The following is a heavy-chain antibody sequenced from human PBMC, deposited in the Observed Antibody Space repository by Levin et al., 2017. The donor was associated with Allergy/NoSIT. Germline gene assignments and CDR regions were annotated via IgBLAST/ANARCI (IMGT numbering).Heavy chain of an antibody. Sequence: LRLSCTVSGGSISSGGYYWSWIRQHPGKGLEWIGYIYYSGSTYYNPSLKSRVTISVDTSKNQFSLKLSSVTAADTAVYYCAATGDHWWFDPWGQGTLVTVSS. V-gene: IGHV4-31*03. CDR2: IYYSGST. CDR1: GGSISSGGYY. D-gene: IGHD3-9*01. CDR3: AATGDHWWFDP. J-gene: IGHJ5*02.